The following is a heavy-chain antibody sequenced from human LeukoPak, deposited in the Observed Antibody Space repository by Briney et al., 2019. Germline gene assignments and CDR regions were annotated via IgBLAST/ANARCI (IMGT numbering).Heavy chain of an antibody. J-gene: IGHJ4*02. D-gene: IGHD2-15*01. Sequence: PSETLSLTCTVSGGSVSSGSYYWSWIRQPAGKGLEWIGYIYYSGSTNYNPSLKSRVTISVDTSKNQFSLKLSSVTAADTAVYYCARQSVVAATVFDYWGQGTLVTVSS. CDR2: IYYSGST. CDR3: ARQSVVAATVFDY. V-gene: IGHV4-61*01. CDR1: GGSVSSGSYY.